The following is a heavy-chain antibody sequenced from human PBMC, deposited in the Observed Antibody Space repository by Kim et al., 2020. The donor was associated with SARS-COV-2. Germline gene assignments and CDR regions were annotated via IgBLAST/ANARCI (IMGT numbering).Heavy chain of an antibody. CDR2: ISGSGHST. J-gene: IGHJ4*01. Sequence: GGSLRLSCVASGFTFSTYALTWVRQAPGKGLEWVSGISGSGHSTYYADSVKGRFTMSRDNSNNTLYLEMRNLRVEGTAVYYCAKGIRGYAYGSPFDSWG. CDR1: GFTFSTYA. D-gene: IGHD5-18*01. V-gene: IGHV3-23*01. CDR3: AKGIRGYAYGSPFDS.